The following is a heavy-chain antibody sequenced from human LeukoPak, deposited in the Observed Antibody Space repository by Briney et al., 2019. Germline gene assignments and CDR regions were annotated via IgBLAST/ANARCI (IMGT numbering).Heavy chain of an antibody. J-gene: IGHJ4*02. Sequence: SETLSLTCTVSGGSISSVGYYWSWIRQHPGKGLEWIGYIYYSGSTNYNPSLKSRVTISVDTSKNQFSLKLSSVTAADTAVYYCARADDYGDHYWGQGTLVTVSS. CDR1: GGSISSVGYY. CDR3: ARADDYGDHY. CDR2: IYYSGST. D-gene: IGHD4-17*01. V-gene: IGHV4-31*03.